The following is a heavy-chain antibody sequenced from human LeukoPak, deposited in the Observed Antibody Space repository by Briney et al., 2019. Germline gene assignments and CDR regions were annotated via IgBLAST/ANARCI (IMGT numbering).Heavy chain of an antibody. J-gene: IGHJ4*02. Sequence: PGGSVRLSCAASVFTFISYSINWVRQAPCRGREWVVGISYDGSNKYYADSVKGRFTISRDNSKNTLYLQMNSLRAEDTAVYYCARAGFRYCSGGSCYVPHYWGQGTLVTVSS. CDR3: ARAGFRYCSGGSCYVPHY. CDR1: VFTFISYS. D-gene: IGHD2-15*01. CDR2: ISYDGSNK. V-gene: IGHV3-30-3*01.